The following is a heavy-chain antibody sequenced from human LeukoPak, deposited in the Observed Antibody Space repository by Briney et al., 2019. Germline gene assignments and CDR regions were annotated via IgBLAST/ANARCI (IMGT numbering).Heavy chain of an antibody. D-gene: IGHD3-10*01. CDR1: VGSFSGYY. V-gene: IGHV4-34*01. CDR3: ARGYYGSGSHCCHMDA. Sequence: SETLSLTCAVYVGSFSGYYWSWIRQPPGKGLEWIGEINHSGSTNYNSSLKSRVTISVDTSKNQFSLKLSSVTAADTAVYYCARGYYGSGSHCCHMDAWGKGTMITVS. CDR2: INHSGST. J-gene: IGHJ6*03.